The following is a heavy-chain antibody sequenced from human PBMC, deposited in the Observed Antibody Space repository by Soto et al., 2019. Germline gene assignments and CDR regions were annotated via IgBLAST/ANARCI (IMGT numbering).Heavy chain of an antibody. CDR3: TTGLLLWFGEAVDY. J-gene: IGHJ4*02. V-gene: IGHV3-15*01. Sequence: PGGSLRLSCAASGFTFSNAWMSWVRQAPGKGLEWVGRIKSKTDGGTADYAAPVKGRFTISRDDSKNTLYLQMNSLKTEDTAVYYCTTGLLLWFGEAVDYWGQGTLVTVSS. CDR2: IKSKTDGGTA. CDR1: GFTFSNAW. D-gene: IGHD3-10*01.